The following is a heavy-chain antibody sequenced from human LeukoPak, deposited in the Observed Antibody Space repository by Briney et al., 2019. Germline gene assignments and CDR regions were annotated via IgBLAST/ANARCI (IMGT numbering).Heavy chain of an antibody. CDR2: INWNGGST. Sequence: GGSLRLSCAASGFTFDDYGMSWVRQAPGKWLEVVSGINWNGGSTGYADSVKGRFTISRDNAKNSMYLQMTRLRAEDTALYYCARDGFYCSGGSGHGHYMDVWGKGTTVTVSS. CDR1: GFTFDDYG. CDR3: ARDGFYCSGGSGHGHYMDV. V-gene: IGHV3-20*04. J-gene: IGHJ6*03. D-gene: IGHD2-15*01.